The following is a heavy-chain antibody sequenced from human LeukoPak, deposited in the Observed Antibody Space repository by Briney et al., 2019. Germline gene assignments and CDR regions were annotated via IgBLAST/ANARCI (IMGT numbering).Heavy chain of an antibody. CDR2: IYHRGST. D-gene: IGHD3-22*01. Sequence: KPSETLSLTCTVSGYSISSGYYWGWIRQPPGKGLEYIGNIYHRGSTYYNPSLKSRVTISVDTSKNQFSLKLSSVTAADTAVYYCARGSRNYYDSRGYYSLDYWGQGTLVTVSS. J-gene: IGHJ4*02. V-gene: IGHV4-38-2*02. CDR1: GYSISSGYY. CDR3: ARGSRNYYDSRGYYSLDY.